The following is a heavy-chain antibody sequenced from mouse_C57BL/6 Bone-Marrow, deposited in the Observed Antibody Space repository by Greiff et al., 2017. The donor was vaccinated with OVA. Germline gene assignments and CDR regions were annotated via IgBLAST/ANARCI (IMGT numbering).Heavy chain of an antibody. Sequence: QVHVKQSGAELVKPGASVKISCKASGYAFSSYWMNWVKQRPGKGLEWIGQIYPGDGDTNYNGKFKGKATLTADKSSSTAYMQLSSLTSEDSAVYFCAREDTTVPWFAYWGQGTLVTVSA. J-gene: IGHJ3*01. D-gene: IGHD1-1*01. CDR1: GYAFSSYW. CDR3: AREDTTVPWFAY. CDR2: IYPGDGDT. V-gene: IGHV1-80*01.